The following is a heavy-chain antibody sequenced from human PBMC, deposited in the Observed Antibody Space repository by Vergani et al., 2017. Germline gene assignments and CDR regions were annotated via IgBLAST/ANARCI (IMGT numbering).Heavy chain of an antibody. Sequence: EVQLVESGGGLVQPGRSLRLSCAASGFTFSSYWMSWVRQAPGKGLEWVANIKQDGSEKYYVDSVKGRFTISRDNAKSSLYLQMNSLRAEDTAVYYCARAPTRGFGSPYYMDVWGKGTTVTVSS. V-gene: IGHV3-7*01. CDR2: IKQDGSEK. J-gene: IGHJ6*03. CDR1: GFTFSSYW. D-gene: IGHD3-10*01. CDR3: ARAPTRGFGSPYYMDV.